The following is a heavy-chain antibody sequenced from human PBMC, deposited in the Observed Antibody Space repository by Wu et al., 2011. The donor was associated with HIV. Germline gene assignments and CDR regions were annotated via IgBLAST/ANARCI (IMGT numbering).Heavy chain of an antibody. V-gene: IGHV1-18*01. CDR2: ISAYNGDT. CDR1: GYTFTSYG. J-gene: IGHJ4*02. CDR3: ARENPRYCSSTSCYPDPFDY. D-gene: IGHD2-2*01. Sequence: QVQLVQSGAEVKKPGASVRVSCKASGYTFTSYGIRWVRQAPGQGLEWMGWISAYNGDTNYAQKLQGRVTMTTDTSTSTAYMELRSLRSDDTAVYYCARENPRYCSSTSCYPDPFDYWGQGTLVTVSS.